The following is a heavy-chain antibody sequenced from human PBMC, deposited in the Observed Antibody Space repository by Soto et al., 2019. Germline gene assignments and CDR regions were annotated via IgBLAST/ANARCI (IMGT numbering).Heavy chain of an antibody. CDR2: IHYSGST. D-gene: IGHD3-10*01. CDR3: ARGLGATDY. J-gene: IGHJ4*02. V-gene: IGHV4-34*01. CDR1: GEYLNGYY. Sequence: QVQLQQWGAGLLKPSETLSLTCSVYGEYLNGYYWTWIRQPPGKGLEWIGEIHYSGSTSYNPSLKSRVNMSIDLSKHQFSLRLTSVTAADTAVYYCARGLGATDYWGQGTLVTVSS.